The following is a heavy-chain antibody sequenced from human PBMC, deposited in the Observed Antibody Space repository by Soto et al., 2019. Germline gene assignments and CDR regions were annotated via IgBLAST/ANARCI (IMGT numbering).Heavy chain of an antibody. Sequence: PGGSLRLSCAASGFTFSSYAMHWVRQAPGKGLEWVAVISYDGSNKYYADSVKGRFTISRDNSKNTLYLQMNSLRAEDTAVYYCARDAGPVADDAFDIWGQGTMVTVSS. J-gene: IGHJ3*02. V-gene: IGHV3-30-3*01. CDR3: ARDAGPVADDAFDI. CDR2: ISYDGSNK. CDR1: GFTFSSYA.